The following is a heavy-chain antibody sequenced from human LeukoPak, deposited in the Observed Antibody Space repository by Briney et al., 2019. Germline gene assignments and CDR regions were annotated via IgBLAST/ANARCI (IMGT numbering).Heavy chain of an antibody. CDR3: ATVRYDYYYDSSGYYPFDY. Sequence: ASVKVSCKVFGYTLTELSMHWVRQAPGKGLEWMGGFDPEDGETIYAQKFQGRVTMTEDTSTDTAYMELSSLRSEDTAVYYCATVRYDYYYDSSGYYPFDYWGQGTLVTVSS. J-gene: IGHJ4*02. D-gene: IGHD3-22*01. CDR2: FDPEDGET. V-gene: IGHV1-24*01. CDR1: GYTLTELS.